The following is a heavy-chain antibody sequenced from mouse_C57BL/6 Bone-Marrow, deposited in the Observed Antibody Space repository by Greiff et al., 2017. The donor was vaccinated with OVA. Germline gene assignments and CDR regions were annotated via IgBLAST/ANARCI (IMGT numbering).Heavy chain of an antibody. Sequence: VQLQQSGPELVKPGASVKISCKASGYSFTDYNMNWVKQSNGKSLEWIGVINPNYGTTSYNQKFKGKATLTVDHSYSQAFMQINSMTSEDSAFYYWASPAYYSNYEFAYWGQGTLVTVSA. D-gene: IGHD2-5*01. CDR1: GYSFTDYN. CDR3: ASPAYYSNYEFAY. J-gene: IGHJ3*01. V-gene: IGHV1-39*01. CDR2: INPNYGTT.